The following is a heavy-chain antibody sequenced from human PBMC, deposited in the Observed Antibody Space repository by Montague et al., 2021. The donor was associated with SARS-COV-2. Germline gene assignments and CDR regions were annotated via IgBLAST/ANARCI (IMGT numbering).Heavy chain of an antibody. CDR3: ARDSGAQMDV. J-gene: IGHJ6*02. V-gene: IGHV3-30-3*01. Sequence: SLRLSCAASGFTFSSYAMHWVRQAPGKGLEWAAVISYDGSNKYYADSVKGRFTISRDNSKNTLYLQMNSLRAEDTAVYYCARDSGAQMDVWGQGTTVTVSS. CDR2: ISYDGSNK. CDR1: GFTFSSYA. D-gene: IGHD6-25*01.